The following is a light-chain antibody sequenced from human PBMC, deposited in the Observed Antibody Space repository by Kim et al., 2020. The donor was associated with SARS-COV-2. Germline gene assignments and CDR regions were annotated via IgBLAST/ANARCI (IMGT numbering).Light chain of an antibody. CDR2: GAS. V-gene: IGKV3-15*01. CDR1: ESVSSN. J-gene: IGKJ4*01. CDR3: QQYNNWPLT. Sequence: VSPGERATLSCRASESVSSNLAWYQQKPGQAPRLLIYGASTRATGIPARFSGSGSGTEFTLTISSLQSEDFAVYYCQQYNNWPLTFGGGTKVDIK.